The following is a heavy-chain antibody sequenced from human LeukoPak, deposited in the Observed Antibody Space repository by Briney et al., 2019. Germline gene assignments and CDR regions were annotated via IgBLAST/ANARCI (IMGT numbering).Heavy chain of an antibody. CDR3: ASYGASGWYNYYFDY. Sequence: KPSETLSLTCTVSGGSISSYYWSWIRQPPGKGLEWIGYIYYSGSTNYNPSLKSRVTISVDTSKNQFSLKLSSVTAADTAVYYCASYGASGWYNYYFDYWGQGTLVTVSS. V-gene: IGHV4-59*01. D-gene: IGHD6-19*01. J-gene: IGHJ4*02. CDR1: GGSISSYY. CDR2: IYYSGST.